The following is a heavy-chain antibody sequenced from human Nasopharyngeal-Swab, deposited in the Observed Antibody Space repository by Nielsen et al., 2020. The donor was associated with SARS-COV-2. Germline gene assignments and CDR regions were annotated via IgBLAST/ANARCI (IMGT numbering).Heavy chain of an antibody. Sequence: GESLKISCAASGFTFSSYWMSWVRQAPGKGLEWVANIKQDGSEKYYVDSVKGRFTISRDNAKNSLYLQMNSLRDEDTAVYYCARGGRWDDSTEWDYYYYGMDVWGQGTTVTVSS. CDR2: IKQDGSEK. CDR1: GFTFSSYW. CDR3: ARGGRWDDSTEWDYYYYGMDV. V-gene: IGHV3-7*01. J-gene: IGHJ6*02. D-gene: IGHD3-22*01.